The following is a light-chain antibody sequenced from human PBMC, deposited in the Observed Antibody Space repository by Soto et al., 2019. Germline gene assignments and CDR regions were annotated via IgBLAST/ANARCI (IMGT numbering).Light chain of an antibody. J-gene: IGLJ1*01. Sequence: QSVLTQPPSVSAAPGQRVTISCSGRSSNIENNYVSWYRQLPGTAPKLLIYENNKRPSGIPDRFSGSKSGTSATLGITGLETGDEADYYCATWDSSLSVGVFGTGTKVTVL. CDR2: ENN. V-gene: IGLV1-51*02. CDR3: ATWDSSLSVGV. CDR1: SSNIENNY.